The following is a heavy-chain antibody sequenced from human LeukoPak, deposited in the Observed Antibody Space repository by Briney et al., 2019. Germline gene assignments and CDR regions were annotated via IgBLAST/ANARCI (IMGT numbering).Heavy chain of an antibody. J-gene: IGHJ4*02. Sequence: SVKVSCKASGGTFNSYAINWVRQAPGQGLEWMGGIFPLFETTNYAQRFKGRVTITADDSTSTAYMELNSLRTEDTAVYYCARGRESHGHYFHFWGQGTLVTVSS. V-gene: IGHV1-69*13. D-gene: IGHD1-26*01. CDR2: IFPLFETT. CDR1: GGTFNSYA. CDR3: ARGRESHGHYFHF.